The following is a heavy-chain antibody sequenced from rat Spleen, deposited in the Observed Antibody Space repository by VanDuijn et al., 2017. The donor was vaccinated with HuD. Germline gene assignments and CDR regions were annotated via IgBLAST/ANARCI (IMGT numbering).Heavy chain of an antibody. D-gene: IGHD1-11*01. CDR1: GFTFNYYW. Sequence: EVQLVESGGGLVQPGRSLKLSCVASGFTFNYYWMTWIRQAPGKGLEWVASITPDGDSTYYQDSVKGRFTISRDNAKSTLYLQMDSLRSEDTATYYCATEPLNYGGPHWFAYWGQGTLVTVSS. J-gene: IGHJ3*01. V-gene: IGHV5-31*01. CDR2: ITPDGDST. CDR3: ATEPLNYGGPHWFAY.